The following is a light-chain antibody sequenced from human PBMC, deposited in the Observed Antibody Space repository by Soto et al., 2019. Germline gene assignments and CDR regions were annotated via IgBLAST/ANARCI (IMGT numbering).Light chain of an antibody. CDR3: GAWDSGLSGGRV. CDR2: DNN. Sequence: QSALTQPPSVSAAPGQKVTISCSGSSSNIGNNFVSWYQQLPGTAPKLLIYDNNKRPSGIPDRFSGSKSGTSATLGITGLQTGDEADYYCGAWDSGLSGGRVFGGGTKLTVL. V-gene: IGLV1-51*01. J-gene: IGLJ2*01. CDR1: SSNIGNNF.